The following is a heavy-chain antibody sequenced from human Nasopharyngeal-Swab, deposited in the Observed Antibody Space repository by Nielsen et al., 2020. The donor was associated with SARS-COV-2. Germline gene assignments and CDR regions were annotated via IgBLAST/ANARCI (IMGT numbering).Heavy chain of an antibody. CDR2: ISYDGSNE. V-gene: IGHV3-30*04. CDR3: ARDYDVFTGYPSHFFDH. CDR1: GFTFSSSA. Sequence: GESLKISCAASGFTFSSSAMHWVRLAPGKGLEWVAVISYDGSNEYYADSVKGRFTISRDNPKDTLYLQMNSMRLEDTAFYYCARDYDVFTGYPSHFFDHWGQGTLVTVSS. J-gene: IGHJ4*02. D-gene: IGHD3-9*01.